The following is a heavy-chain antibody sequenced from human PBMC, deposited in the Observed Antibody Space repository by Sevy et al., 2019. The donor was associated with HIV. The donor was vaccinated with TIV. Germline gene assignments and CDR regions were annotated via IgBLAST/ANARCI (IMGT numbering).Heavy chain of an antibody. Sequence: GGSLRLSCAASGFTFSSYSMNWVRQAPGKGLEWVSSISSRSSYISYADSVKGRFTISRDNAKNSLYLQMNSLRAEDTAVYYCARDLGVRFLEWLPPGYYYGMDVWGQGTTVTVSS. CDR3: ARDLGVRFLEWLPPGYYYGMDV. J-gene: IGHJ6*01. CDR1: GFTFSSYS. CDR2: ISSRSSYI. V-gene: IGHV3-21*01. D-gene: IGHD3-3*01.